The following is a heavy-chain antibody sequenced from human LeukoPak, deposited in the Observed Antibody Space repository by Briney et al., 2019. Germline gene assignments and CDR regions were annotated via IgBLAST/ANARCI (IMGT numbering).Heavy chain of an antibody. D-gene: IGHD2-2*01. J-gene: IGHJ6*02. CDR3: ARVRDCSSTSCYTYYYYGMDV. V-gene: IGHV1-69*02. CDR1: VCTFSSYT. CDR2: IIPIFGIA. Sequence: SVKVSCKASVCTFSSYTISWVGQAPGQGLEWMGRIIPIFGIANYAQKFQGRVTITADKSTSTAYMELSSLRSEDTAVYYCARVRDCSSTSCYTYYYYGMDVWGQGTTVTVSS.